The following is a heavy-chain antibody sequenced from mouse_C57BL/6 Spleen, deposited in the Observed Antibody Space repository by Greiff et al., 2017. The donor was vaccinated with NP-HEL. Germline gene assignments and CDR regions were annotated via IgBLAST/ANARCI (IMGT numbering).Heavy chain of an antibody. CDR2: IDPEDGET. J-gene: IGHJ3*01. CDR1: GFNIKDYY. V-gene: IGHV14-2*01. CDR3: ALITTVVEPFAY. D-gene: IGHD1-1*01. Sequence: EVQGVESGAELVKPGASVKLSCTASGFNIKDYYMHWVKQRTEQGLEWIGRIDPEDGETKYAPKFQGKATITADTSSNTAYLQLSSLTSEDTAVYYCALITTVVEPFAYWGQGTLVTVSA.